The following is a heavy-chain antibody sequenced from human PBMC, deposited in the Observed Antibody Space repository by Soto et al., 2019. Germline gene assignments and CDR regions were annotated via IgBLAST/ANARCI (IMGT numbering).Heavy chain of an antibody. Sequence: QVQLVQSGAEVKKPGASVSVSCTASGYTFTDYFLHWVRQAPGQGLEWMGWINPTSGRTHFAPIFPAGVTITRAASISAVYVVMDSLTSDDTAMYYCARVTATSPDAWLDPWGPGTLVIVSS. J-gene: IGHJ5*02. CDR3: ARVTATSPDAWLDP. D-gene: IGHD1-1*01. CDR1: GYTFTDYF. CDR2: INPTSGRT. V-gene: IGHV1-2*02.